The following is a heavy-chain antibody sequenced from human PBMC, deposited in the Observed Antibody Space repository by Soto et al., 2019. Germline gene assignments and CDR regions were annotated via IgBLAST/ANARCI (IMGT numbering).Heavy chain of an antibody. CDR2: INPHSGAT. CDR1: GYVFGDFY. J-gene: IGHJ6*02. D-gene: IGHD3-10*01. Sequence: QVLLVQSGTDVKNPGASVKVSCKASGYVFGDFYLHWVRLAPVKGPEWMGWINPHSGATHYSKSFHVQATLTSDTSRSTADVDLRSMRSDDTALYSCARDGERSDGGSCSDLFYYGMDACGQGTAVTVSS. V-gene: IGHV1-2*02. CDR3: ARDGERSDGGSCSDLFYYGMDA.